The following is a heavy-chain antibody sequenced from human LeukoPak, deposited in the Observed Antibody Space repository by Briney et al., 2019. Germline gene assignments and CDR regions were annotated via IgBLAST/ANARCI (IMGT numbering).Heavy chain of an antibody. CDR3: ARASYSSGWYKWFDP. CDR2: IYTSGST. V-gene: IGHV4-61*02. CDR1: GGSISSGSYH. D-gene: IGHD6-19*01. Sequence: SQTLSHTCTVSGGSISSGSYHWSWIRQPAGKGLEWIGRIYTSGSTNYNPSLKSRVTISVDTSKNQFSLKLSSVTAADTAVYYCARASYSSGWYKWFDPWGQGTLVTVSS. J-gene: IGHJ5*02.